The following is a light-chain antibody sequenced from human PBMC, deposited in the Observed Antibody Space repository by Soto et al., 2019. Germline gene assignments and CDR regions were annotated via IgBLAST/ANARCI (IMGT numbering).Light chain of an antibody. Sequence: EIVLTQSPGTLSLSPGERATLACRASQSVSRSYLAWYQQKPGQAPRLLIYGASSRATGIPDRFSGSGSGTDFTLTISRLEPEDFAVYYCQQYGNSPPWTFGQGTKVEIK. CDR2: GAS. CDR1: QSVSRSY. CDR3: QQYGNSPPWT. V-gene: IGKV3-20*01. J-gene: IGKJ1*01.